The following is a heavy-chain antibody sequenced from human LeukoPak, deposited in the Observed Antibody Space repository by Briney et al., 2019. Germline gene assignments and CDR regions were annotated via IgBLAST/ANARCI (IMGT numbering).Heavy chain of an antibody. V-gene: IGHV1-2*02. CDR1: GYTFTVYD. CDR2: MKPSTSAT. J-gene: IGHJ4*02. D-gene: IGHD3-10*01. CDR3: ARDYYGSGSYSRDY. Sequence: ASVTVSFTPSGYTFTVYDIHWVRQAPGQGLQWMGWMKPSTSATNYAQEFQGRVTMTRDTSVGTAHMELSRLTPDDTALYYCARDYYGSGSYSRDYWGQGTLVTVSS.